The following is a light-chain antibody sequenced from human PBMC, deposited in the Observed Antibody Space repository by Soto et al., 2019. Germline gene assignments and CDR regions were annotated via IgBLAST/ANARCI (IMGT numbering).Light chain of an antibody. CDR3: QQTYNLPRT. J-gene: IGKJ1*01. V-gene: IGKV1-5*01. Sequence: DIQMTQSPSTLSASVGDSVTITCRASQSISSWLAWYQQKPGKAPKLLIYDASSLESGVPSRFSGSGSGTEFTLSITSLQPDDFATYYCQQTYNLPRTFGQGTKVDIK. CDR1: QSISSW. CDR2: DAS.